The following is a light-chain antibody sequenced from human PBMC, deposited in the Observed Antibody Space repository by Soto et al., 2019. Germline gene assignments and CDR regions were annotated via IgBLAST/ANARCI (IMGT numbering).Light chain of an antibody. V-gene: IGKV1-5*01. CDR1: QSVSGW. CDR3: QQYETFPRT. CDR2: AAS. Sequence: DIHMTQSPSSLSASLGDTVTVTFRASQSVSGWLAWYQQKPGEAPKLLIYAASALPRGVPSRFSGSGSGTKFTLTIASLQPDDFATYYCQQYETFPRTFGPGTQVEIK. J-gene: IGKJ1*01.